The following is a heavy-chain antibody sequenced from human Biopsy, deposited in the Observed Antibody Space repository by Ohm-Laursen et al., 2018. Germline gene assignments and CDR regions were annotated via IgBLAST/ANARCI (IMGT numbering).Heavy chain of an antibody. CDR3: ASVVLGPTNDAFDL. V-gene: IGHV4-4*07. CDR2: IYPGGST. CDR1: GGDINNYY. D-gene: IGHD3-22*01. J-gene: IGHJ3*01. Sequence: DTLSLTCNVSGGDINNYYWSWIRQPAGKGLEWIGRIYPGGSTNYNPSLKSRVTMSVDTSKKQLSLRLRSVTAADAAMYYCASVVLGPTNDAFDLWGQGTMVGVSS.